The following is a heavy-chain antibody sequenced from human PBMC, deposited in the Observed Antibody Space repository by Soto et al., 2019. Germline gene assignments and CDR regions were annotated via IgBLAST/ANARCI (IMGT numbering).Heavy chain of an antibody. CDR1: GGTFSSYA. CDR2: IIPIFGTA. CDR3: ARRYCTNGLCSEGRLPHYGMDV. D-gene: IGHD2-8*01. Sequence: QVQLVQSGAEVKKPGSSVKVSCKASGGTFSSYAISWVRQAPGQGLEWMGGIIPIFGTANYAQKFQGRVTITADESTSTAYMELRSMGSEDTAVYYCARRYCTNGLCSEGRLPHYGMDVWGQGTTVTVSS. J-gene: IGHJ6*02. V-gene: IGHV1-69*12.